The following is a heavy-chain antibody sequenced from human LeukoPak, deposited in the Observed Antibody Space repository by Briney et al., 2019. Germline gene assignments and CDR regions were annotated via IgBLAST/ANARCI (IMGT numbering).Heavy chain of an antibody. D-gene: IGHD6-13*01. CDR2: INPNSGGT. V-gene: IGHV1-2*02. Sequence: ASVKVSCKASGYTFTGYYVHWVRQAPGQGLEWMGWINPNSGGTNYAQKFQGRVTMTRDTSISTAYMELSRLRSDDTAVYYCARFSGPTIAAAGGNWFDPGGQGPLVPVSS. CDR3: ARFSGPTIAAAGGNWFDP. J-gene: IGHJ5*02. CDR1: GYTFTGYY.